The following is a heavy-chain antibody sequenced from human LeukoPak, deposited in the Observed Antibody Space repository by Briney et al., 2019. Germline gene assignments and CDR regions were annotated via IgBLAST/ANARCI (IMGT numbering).Heavy chain of an antibody. CDR2: TNPSGGST. Sequence: ASVKVSCKASGYTFTSYYMHWVRQAPGQGLEWMGITNPSGGSTSYAQKFQGRGTMTRDTSTSTVYMELSSLRSEDTAVYYCARGGDYGDYYYYYGMDVWGQGTTVTVSS. D-gene: IGHD4-17*01. V-gene: IGHV1-46*01. CDR1: GYTFTSYY. CDR3: ARGGDYGDYYYYYGMDV. J-gene: IGHJ6*02.